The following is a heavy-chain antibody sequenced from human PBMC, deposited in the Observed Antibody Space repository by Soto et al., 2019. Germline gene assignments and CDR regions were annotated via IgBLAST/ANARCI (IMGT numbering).Heavy chain of an antibody. Sequence: LSLTCTVSGGSISSGDFYWSWIRQPPGRGLEWIGYISYSGSTYYNTSLKSRVTISVDTSKNQFSLKLNSVTAADTAVYYCARGGPTGGSYKYNWFDPWGQGTLVTVSS. CDR2: ISYSGST. D-gene: IGHD2-15*01. CDR3: ARGGPTGGSYKYNWFDP. J-gene: IGHJ5*02. V-gene: IGHV4-30-4*01. CDR1: GGSISSGDFY.